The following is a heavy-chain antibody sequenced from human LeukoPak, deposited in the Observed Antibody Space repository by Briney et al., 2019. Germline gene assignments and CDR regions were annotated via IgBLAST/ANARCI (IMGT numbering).Heavy chain of an antibody. CDR3: AKDHDSSGYFDY. V-gene: IGHV3-30*18. CDR2: ISYDGSNK. Sequence: GGSLRLSCAASGFTFSSYGMHWVRQAPGKGLEWVAVISYDGSNKYYADSAKGRFTISRDNSKNTLYLQMNSLRAEDTAVYYCAKDHDSSGYFDYWGQGTLVTVSS. J-gene: IGHJ4*02. CDR1: GFTFSSYG. D-gene: IGHD3-22*01.